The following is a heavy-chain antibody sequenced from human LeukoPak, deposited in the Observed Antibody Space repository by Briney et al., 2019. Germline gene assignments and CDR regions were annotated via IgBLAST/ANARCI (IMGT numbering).Heavy chain of an antibody. V-gene: IGHV4-59*12. CDR1: GGSISSYY. Sequence: SETLSLTCTVSGGSISSYYWSWIRQPPGKGLEWIGYIYYSGSTNYNPSLKSRVTISVDTSKNQFSLKLSSVTAADTAVYYCARGWTAAAYYYYGMDVWGQGTTVTVSS. CDR3: ARGWTAAAYYYYGMDV. D-gene: IGHD6-13*01. J-gene: IGHJ6*02. CDR2: IYYSGST.